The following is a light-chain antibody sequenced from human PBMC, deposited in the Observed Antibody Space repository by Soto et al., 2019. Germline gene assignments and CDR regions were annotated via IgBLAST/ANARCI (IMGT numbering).Light chain of an antibody. CDR2: TNN. V-gene: IGLV1-44*01. CDR3: ATWDDSLNAAV. J-gene: IGLJ7*01. CDR1: SSNIGSYT. Sequence: QSVLTQPPSASGTPGQRVTISCSGSSSNIGSYTVNWYQDLPGAAPKVLIYTNNRRPSGVPDRFSGSKSGTSASLAISGLQSDDEAHYYCATWDDSLNAAVFGGGTQLTVL.